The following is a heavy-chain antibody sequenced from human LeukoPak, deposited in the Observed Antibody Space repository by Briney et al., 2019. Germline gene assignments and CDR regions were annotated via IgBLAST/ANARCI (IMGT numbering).Heavy chain of an antibody. CDR3: ARDWGVAPYYYYMDV. D-gene: IGHD3-10*01. CDR2: INPSGGST. Sequence: GASVKVSCKASGYAFTSYYIHWVRRAPGQGLEWMGMINPSGGSTIYAQNFQGRVTMTTDTSTSTAYMELRSLRSDDTAVYYCARDWGVAPYYYYMDVWGKGTTVTISS. CDR1: GYAFTSYY. V-gene: IGHV1-46*01. J-gene: IGHJ6*03.